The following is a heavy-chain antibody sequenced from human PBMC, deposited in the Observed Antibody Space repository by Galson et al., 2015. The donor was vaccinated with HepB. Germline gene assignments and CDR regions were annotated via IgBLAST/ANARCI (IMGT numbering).Heavy chain of an antibody. D-gene: IGHD6-13*01. CDR1: GFTFSSYG. V-gene: IGHV3-33*06. CDR3: AKDDIAAAGYYYYGMDV. J-gene: IGHJ6*02. CDR2: IWYDGSNK. Sequence: SLRLSCAASGFTFSSYGMHWVRQAPGKGLEWVAVIWYDGSNKYYADSVKGRFTISRDNSKNTLYLQMNSLRAEDTAVYYCAKDDIAAAGYYYYGMDVWGQGTTVTVSS.